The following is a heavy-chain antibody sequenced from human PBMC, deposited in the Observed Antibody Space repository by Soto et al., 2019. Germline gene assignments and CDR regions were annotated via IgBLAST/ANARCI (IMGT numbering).Heavy chain of an antibody. V-gene: IGHV3-23*01. J-gene: IGHJ4*02. Sequence: GGPLSHSCTASGVTFSSYAMSWVRQEPGKGLEWVSAISGSGGSTYYADSVKGRFTVSRDNSKNTLYLQMNSLRAEDTAVYYCAKDRLALVVVPAAANAPADYWGQGTLVTVSS. CDR2: ISGSGGST. CDR1: GVTFSSYA. CDR3: AKDRLALVVVPAAANAPADY. D-gene: IGHD2-2*01.